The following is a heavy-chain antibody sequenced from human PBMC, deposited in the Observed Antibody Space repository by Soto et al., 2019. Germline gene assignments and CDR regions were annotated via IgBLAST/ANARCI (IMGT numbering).Heavy chain of an antibody. CDR2: IYYDGNS. Sequence: TSETLSLTCTVSGGSISSGDYYWTWVRQPPGKGLEWIGYIYYDGNSQHNPSLKSRVTMSIDTSKNQFSLNLSSVTAADTAVYYCARDRRWLPRGPNNWLDLWGQGTQVTVSS. V-gene: IGHV4-30-4*01. J-gene: IGHJ5*02. CDR3: ARDRRWLPRGPNNWLDL. D-gene: IGHD5-12*01. CDR1: GGSISSGDYY.